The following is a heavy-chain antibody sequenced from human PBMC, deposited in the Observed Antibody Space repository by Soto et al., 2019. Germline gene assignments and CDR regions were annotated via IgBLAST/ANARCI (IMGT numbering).Heavy chain of an antibody. D-gene: IGHD2-2*01. Sequence: SETLSLTCTVSGGSISSGGYYWSWIRQHPGKGLEWIGYIYYSGSTYYNPSLKSRVTISVDTSKNQFSLKLSSVTAADTAVYYCARWEDIVVVPAALNAFDIWGQGTM. CDR1: GGSISSGGYY. J-gene: IGHJ3*02. CDR3: ARWEDIVVVPAALNAFDI. V-gene: IGHV4-31*03. CDR2: IYYSGST.